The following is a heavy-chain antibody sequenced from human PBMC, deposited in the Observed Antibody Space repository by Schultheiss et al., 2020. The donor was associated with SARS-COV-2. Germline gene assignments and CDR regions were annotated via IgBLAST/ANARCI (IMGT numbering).Heavy chain of an antibody. CDR3: ARRGSGGMTFDH. Sequence: SETLSLTCTVSGGSISSGGYYWTWIRQHPGKGLEWIGYIYYSGSSKYNPSIKSRVTISVDTSKNQFSLKMTSVAEADTAVYYCARRGSGGMTFDHWGQGTRVTVSS. D-gene: IGHD2-15*01. J-gene: IGHJ4*02. CDR1: GGSISSGGYY. CDR2: IYYSGSS. V-gene: IGHV4-61*08.